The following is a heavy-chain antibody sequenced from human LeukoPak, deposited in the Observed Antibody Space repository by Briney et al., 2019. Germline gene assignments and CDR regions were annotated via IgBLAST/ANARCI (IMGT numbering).Heavy chain of an antibody. J-gene: IGHJ4*02. CDR2: IYPGDSDT. Sequence: GESLKISCKGSGYSFTSYWIGWVRQMPGKGLEWMGIIYPGDSDTRYSPSFQGQVTISADKSISTAYLQWSGLKASDTAMYYCARVPVADPYYFDYWGQGTLVTVSS. V-gene: IGHV5-51*01. CDR3: ARVPVADPYYFDY. CDR1: GYSFTSYW. D-gene: IGHD6-19*01.